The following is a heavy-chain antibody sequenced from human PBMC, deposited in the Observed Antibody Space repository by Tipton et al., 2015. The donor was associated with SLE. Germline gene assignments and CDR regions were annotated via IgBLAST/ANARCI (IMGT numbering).Heavy chain of an antibody. D-gene: IGHD4/OR15-4a*01. CDR1: GYSFTNYW. J-gene: IGHJ4*02. V-gene: IGHV5-51*01. CDR3: ARQGTMVEPFDY. Sequence: QSGPEVKKPGESLKISCKASGYSFTNYWIGWVRQMPGKGLEWMGIIYPGDSDTRYSPSFQGQVTISADKSITTAYLQWSSLKASDTAMYYCARQGTMVEPFDYWGQGTLVTDSS. CDR2: IYPGDSDT.